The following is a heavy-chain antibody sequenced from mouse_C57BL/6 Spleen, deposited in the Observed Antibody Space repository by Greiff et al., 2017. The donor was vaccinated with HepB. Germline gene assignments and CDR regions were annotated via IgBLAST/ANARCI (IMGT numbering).Heavy chain of an antibody. CDR3: APRGGSYAMDY. CDR2: ISDGGSYT. CDR1: GFTFSSYA. D-gene: IGHD1-1*01. J-gene: IGHJ4*01. V-gene: IGHV5-4*03. Sequence: EVKLVESGGGLVKPGGSLKLSCAASGFTFSSYAMSWVRQTPEKRLEWVATISDGGSYTYYPDNVKGRFTISRDNAKNNLYLQMSHLKSEDTAMYYCAPRGGSYAMDYWGQGTSVTVSS.